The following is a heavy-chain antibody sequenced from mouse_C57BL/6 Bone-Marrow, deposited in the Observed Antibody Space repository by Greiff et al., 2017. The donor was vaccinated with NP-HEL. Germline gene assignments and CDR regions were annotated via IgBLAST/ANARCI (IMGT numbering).Heavy chain of an antibody. Sequence: QVQLKESGPELVKPGASVKISCKASGYAFSSSWMNWVKQRPGKGLEWIGRIYPGDGDTNYNGKFKGKATLNADKSSSTAYMQLSSLTSEDSAVYFCAREGTWFAYWGQGTLVTVSA. CDR3: AREGTWFAY. CDR1: GYAFSSSW. J-gene: IGHJ3*01. CDR2: IYPGDGDT. V-gene: IGHV1-82*01. D-gene: IGHD3-3*01.